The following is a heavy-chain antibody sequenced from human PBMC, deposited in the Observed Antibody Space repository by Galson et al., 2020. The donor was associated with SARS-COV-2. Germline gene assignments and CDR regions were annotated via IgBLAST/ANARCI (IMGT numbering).Heavy chain of an antibody. Sequence: GGSLRLSCVGSGFHVGYHTMTWVRQSPGKGLEWVSTIGNDGFLTYYPDSVKGRFTISRDSSRHTLYLHMDSLRAEDTAMYYCAVFISGLPYWGQGTLVTVSS. V-gene: IGHV3-23*01. J-gene: IGHJ4*02. CDR1: GFHVGYHT. D-gene: IGHD3-10*01. CDR3: AVFISGLPY. CDR2: IGNDGFLT.